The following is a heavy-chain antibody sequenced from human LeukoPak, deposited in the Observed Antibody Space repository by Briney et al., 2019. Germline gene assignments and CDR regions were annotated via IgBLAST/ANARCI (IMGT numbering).Heavy chain of an antibody. CDR3: ARERYCSSTSCSYDAFDI. Sequence: GGSLRLSCAASGLTVSSNYMSWVRQAPGKGLEWVSVIYSGGSTYYADSVKGRFTISRDNSKNTLYLQMNSLRAEDTAVYYCARERYCSSTSCSYDAFDIWGQGTMVTVSS. V-gene: IGHV3-66*02. D-gene: IGHD2-2*01. CDR2: IYSGGST. CDR1: GLTVSSNY. J-gene: IGHJ3*02.